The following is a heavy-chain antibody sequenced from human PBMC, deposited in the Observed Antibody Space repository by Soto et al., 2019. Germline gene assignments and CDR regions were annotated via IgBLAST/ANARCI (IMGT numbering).Heavy chain of an antibody. CDR1: GFTVSSNY. CDR3: ARGSRPKQLVYWYFDL. V-gene: IGHV3-66*01. J-gene: IGHJ2*01. CDR2: IYSGGST. D-gene: IGHD6-6*01. Sequence: GGSLRLSCAASGFTVSSNYMSWVRQAPGKGLEWVSVIYSGGSTYYADSVKGRFTISRDNSKNTLYLQMNSLRAEDTAVYYCARGSRPKQLVYWYFDLWGRGTLVTVSS.